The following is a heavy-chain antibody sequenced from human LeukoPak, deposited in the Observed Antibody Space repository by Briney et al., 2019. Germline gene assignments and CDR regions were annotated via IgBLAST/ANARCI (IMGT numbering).Heavy chain of an antibody. CDR3: ARGGCSSISCEGDY. CDR1: GYTYSSNY. D-gene: IGHD2-2*01. CDR2: INPSGGST. V-gene: IGHV1-46*01. Sequence: ASVKVSCKASGYTYSSNYIHWVRQASGQGLEWLGVINPSGGSTTYAQKFQGRVTMTRDTSTSTVYMDLYSLRSEDTAVYYCARGGCSSISCEGDYWGQGTLVTVSS. J-gene: IGHJ4*02.